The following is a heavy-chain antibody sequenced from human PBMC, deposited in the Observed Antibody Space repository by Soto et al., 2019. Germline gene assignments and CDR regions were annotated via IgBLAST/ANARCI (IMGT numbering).Heavy chain of an antibody. CDR1: GGSFSGYY. CDR2: INHSGST. J-gene: IGHJ4*02. D-gene: IGHD1-1*01. V-gene: IGHV4-34*01. Sequence: QVQLQQWGAGLLKPSETLSLTCAVYGGSFSGYYWSWIRPPPGKGLAWIGEINHSGSTNYNPSPTSRVTLSVDTSKNQFSLKLSSVTAADTAVYYCARGRNHSTFDYWCQGTLVTVSS. CDR3: ARGRNHSTFDY.